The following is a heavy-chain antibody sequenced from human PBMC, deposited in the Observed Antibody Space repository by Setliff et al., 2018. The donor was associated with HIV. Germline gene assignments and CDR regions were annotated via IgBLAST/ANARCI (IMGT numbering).Heavy chain of an antibody. CDR3: VRDRETVSISGVAVPYFDY. V-gene: IGHV4-34*01. CDR1: GGSFSGYY. Sequence: PSETLSLTCAVYGGSFSGYYWGWIRQPPGNGLEWIGSIYHTGSTYYKPSLKSRVTISVDTSKNQFSLKLSSVTAADTAVYYCVRDRETVSISGVAVPYFDYWGQGTLVTVSS. J-gene: IGHJ4*02. CDR2: IYHTGST. D-gene: IGHD3-3*01.